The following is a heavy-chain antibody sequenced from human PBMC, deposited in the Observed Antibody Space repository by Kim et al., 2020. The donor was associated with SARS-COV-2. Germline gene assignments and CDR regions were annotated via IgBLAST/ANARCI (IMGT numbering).Heavy chain of an antibody. D-gene: IGHD4-4*01. CDR3: ARDMNPTVYDY. CDR2: KT. J-gene: IGHJ4*02. Sequence: KTQYSQKFQGRVTITRETSANTAYMELSSLTSEDTALYYCARDMNPTVYDYWGQGTLVTVSS. V-gene: IGHV1-3*01.